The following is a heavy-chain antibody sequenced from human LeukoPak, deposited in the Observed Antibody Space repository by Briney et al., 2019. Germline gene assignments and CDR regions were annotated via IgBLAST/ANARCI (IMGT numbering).Heavy chain of an antibody. V-gene: IGHV4-38-2*01. J-gene: IGHJ3*02. CDR3: ARQDVGCRSASCYWGLGAFDI. CDR2: SYHSGST. CDR1: GYSISSGYS. D-gene: IGHD2-2*01. Sequence: KPSETLSLTCAVSGYSISSGYSWGWIRQPPGEGLEWIGSSYHSGSTYYNPSLKSRVTISLDTSKNQFSLRLSSVTVADTAVYYCARQDVGCRSASCYWGLGAFDIWGQGTMVTVSS.